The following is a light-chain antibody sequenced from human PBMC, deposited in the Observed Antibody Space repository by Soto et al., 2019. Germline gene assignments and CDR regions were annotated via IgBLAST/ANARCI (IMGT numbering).Light chain of an antibody. J-gene: IGLJ1*01. Sequence: ELTQPPSVSVAPGQTATISCGENNIDSRTVHWYQQKPGQAPLLVVYDNSFRPSGIPNRFSGSNSGNTATLTISRVEAGDEADYYCQVWDNVDDHIYVFGNGTKVTVL. V-gene: IGLV3-21*02. CDR3: QVWDNVDDHIYV. CDR1: NIDSRT. CDR2: DNS.